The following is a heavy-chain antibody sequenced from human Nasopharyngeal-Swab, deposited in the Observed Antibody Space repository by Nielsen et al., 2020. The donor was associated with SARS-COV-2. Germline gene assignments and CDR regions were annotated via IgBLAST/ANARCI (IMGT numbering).Heavy chain of an antibody. CDR1: GFTFSSYD. V-gene: IGHV3-13*01. CDR2: IGTAGDT. Sequence: GESLKISCAASGFTFSSYDMHWVRQATGKGLEWVSAIGTAGDTYYPGSVKGRFTISRENAKNSLYLQMNSLRARDTAVYYCARGYYYDSSGYRPRGMDVWGQGTTVTVSS. J-gene: IGHJ6*02. CDR3: ARGYYYDSSGYRPRGMDV. D-gene: IGHD3-22*01.